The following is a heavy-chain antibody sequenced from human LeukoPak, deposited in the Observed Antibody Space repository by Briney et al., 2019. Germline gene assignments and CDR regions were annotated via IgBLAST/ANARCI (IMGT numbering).Heavy chain of an antibody. D-gene: IGHD3-3*01. J-gene: IGHJ4*02. CDR2: INHSGST. CDR3: AGQRITIFGVVIRTNYFDY. V-gene: IGHV4-34*01. Sequence: PSETLSLTCAVYGGSFSAYYWSWIRQPPGKGLEWIGEINHSGSTNYNPSLKSRVTMSVDTSKNQFSLKLSSVTAADTAVYYCAGQRITIFGVVIRTNYFDYWGQGTLVTVSS. CDR1: GGSFSAYY.